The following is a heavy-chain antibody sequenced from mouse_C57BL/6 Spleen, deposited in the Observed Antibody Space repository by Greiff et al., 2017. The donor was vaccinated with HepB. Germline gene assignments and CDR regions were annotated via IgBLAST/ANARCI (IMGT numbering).Heavy chain of an antibody. V-gene: IGHV5-17*01. D-gene: IGHD1-1*01. CDR3: ARNLVYYYGSSYAMDY. CDR1: GFTFSDYG. Sequence: EVQLVESGGGLVKPGGSLKLSCAASGFTFSDYGMHWVRQAPEKGLEWVAYISSGSSTIYYADTVKGRFTISRDNAKNTLFLQMTSLRSEDTAMYYCARNLVYYYGSSYAMDYWGQGTSVTVSS. CDR2: ISSGSSTI. J-gene: IGHJ4*01.